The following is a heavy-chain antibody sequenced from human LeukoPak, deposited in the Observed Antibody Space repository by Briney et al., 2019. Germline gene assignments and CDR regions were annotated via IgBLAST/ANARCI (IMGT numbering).Heavy chain of an antibody. CDR1: GFTFSDYY. Sequence: GGSLRLSCAASGFTFSDYYMSWIRQAPGKGLEWVSYISSSGRTIYYADSVKGRFTISRDNAKNSLYLQMNSLRAEDTAVYYCARGQGDYYDSSGYYNWFDPWGQGTLVTVSS. CDR3: ARGQGDYYDSSGYYNWFDP. CDR2: ISSSGRTI. V-gene: IGHV3-11*01. D-gene: IGHD3-22*01. J-gene: IGHJ5*02.